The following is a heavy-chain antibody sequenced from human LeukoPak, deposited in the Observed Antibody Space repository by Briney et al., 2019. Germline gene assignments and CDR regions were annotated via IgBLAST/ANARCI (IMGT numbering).Heavy chain of an antibody. CDR2: ISAYNGNT. J-gene: IGHJ3*02. V-gene: IGHV1-18*01. CDR1: GGTFSSYA. CDR3: ARDRGYSYGDAFDI. Sequence: ASVKVSCKASGGTFSSYAIGWVRQAPGQGLEWMGWISAYNGNTNYAQKLQGRVTMTTDTSTSTAYMELRSLRSDDTAVYYCARDRGYSYGDAFDIWGQGTMVTVSS. D-gene: IGHD5-18*01.